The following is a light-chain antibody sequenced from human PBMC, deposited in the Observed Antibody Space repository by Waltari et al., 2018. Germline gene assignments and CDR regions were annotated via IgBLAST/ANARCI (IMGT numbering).Light chain of an antibody. V-gene: IGKV4-1*01. J-gene: IGKJ1*01. CDR2: LAS. CDR1: QNVLYSSNNKNY. Sequence: DIVMTQSPDSLAVSLGERATINCKSSQNVLYSSNNKNYVAWYQQKPGQPPKLLIYLASTRESGVPDRFSGSGSGTDFTLTISSLQAEDVAVYYCQQYYGTPPTFGQGTKVEIK. CDR3: QQYYGTPPT.